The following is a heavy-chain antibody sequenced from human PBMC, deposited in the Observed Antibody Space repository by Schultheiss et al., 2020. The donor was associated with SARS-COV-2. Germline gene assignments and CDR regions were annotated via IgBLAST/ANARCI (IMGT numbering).Heavy chain of an antibody. CDR1: GFTFSSYG. D-gene: IGHD4-17*01. V-gene: IGHV3-30*03. Sequence: GGSLRLSCAASGFTFSSYGMHWVRQAPGKGLEWVAVISYDGTNKYYADSVKGRFTISRDNSKNTLYLQMNSLRAEDTAVYYCARDVPNDYGDYYFDYWGQGTLVTVSS. J-gene: IGHJ4*02. CDR3: ARDVPNDYGDYYFDY. CDR2: ISYDGTNK.